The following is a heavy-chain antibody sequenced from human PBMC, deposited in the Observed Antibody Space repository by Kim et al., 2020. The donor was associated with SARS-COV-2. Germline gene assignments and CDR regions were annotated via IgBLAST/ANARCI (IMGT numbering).Heavy chain of an antibody. V-gene: IGHV1-46*01. J-gene: IGHJ2*01. Sequence: TSYAQKFQGRVTMTRDTSTSTVYMELSSLGSEDPAVYYCARDQLRTGFDLWGRGTLVTVSS. CDR2: T. D-gene: IGHD2-21*01. CDR3: ARDQLRTGFDL.